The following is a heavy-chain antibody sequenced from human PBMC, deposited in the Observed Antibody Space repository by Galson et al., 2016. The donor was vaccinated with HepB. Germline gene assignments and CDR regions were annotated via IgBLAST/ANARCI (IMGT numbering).Heavy chain of an antibody. V-gene: IGHV3-7*01. J-gene: IGHJ3*01. Sequence: SLRLSCAASGFSLSSYWMTWVRQVPGQGLEWVANINREGSQKNYLDSVKGRFTISRDNGKNSLYLQMDSLRVEDTALYYCARDWTYSKTKTYYDVLDVWGRGTMVTVSS. CDR1: GFSLSSYW. D-gene: IGHD3-10*01. CDR2: INREGSQK. CDR3: ARDWTYSKTKTYYDVLDV.